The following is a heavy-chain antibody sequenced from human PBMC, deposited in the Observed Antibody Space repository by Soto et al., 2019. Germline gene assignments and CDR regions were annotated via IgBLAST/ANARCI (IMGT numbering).Heavy chain of an antibody. D-gene: IGHD3-10*01. Sequence: SETLSLTCAVSGGSITSYFWNWIRQPPGKGLEWIGYIYNSGSTNYHPSLKSRVTISRDTSKNQFSLKLSSVTAADTAVYYCARGYGSGTYYNDYYYGMDLWGQGTTVTVSS. CDR1: GGSITSYF. CDR3: ARGYGSGTYYNDYYYGMDL. CDR2: IYNSGST. J-gene: IGHJ6*02. V-gene: IGHV4-59*01.